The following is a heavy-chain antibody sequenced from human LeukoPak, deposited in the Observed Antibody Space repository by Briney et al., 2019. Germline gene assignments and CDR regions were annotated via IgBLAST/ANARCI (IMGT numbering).Heavy chain of an antibody. CDR2: INPNSGGT. D-gene: IGHD6-19*01. CDR3: ARGDSSGWYGDY. Sequence: VASVKVSCKASGYTFTGYYMHWVRQAPGQGLEWMGWINPNSGGTNYAQKFQGWVTMTRDTSISTAYMELGRLRSDDTAVYYCARGDSSGWYGDYWGQGTLVTVSS. V-gene: IGHV1-2*04. J-gene: IGHJ4*02. CDR1: GYTFTGYY.